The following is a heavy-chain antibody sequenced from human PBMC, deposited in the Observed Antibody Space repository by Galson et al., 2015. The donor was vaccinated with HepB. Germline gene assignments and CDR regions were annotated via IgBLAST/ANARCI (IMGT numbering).Heavy chain of an antibody. V-gene: IGHV1-69*13. Sequence: SVKVSCKASGGTFSSYAISWVRQAPGQGLEWMGGIIPIFGTANYAQKFQGRVTITADESTSTAYMELSSLRSEDTAVYYCARTIVVVTAIPIGALDYWGQGTLVTVSS. CDR1: GGTFSSYA. D-gene: IGHD2-21*02. J-gene: IGHJ4*02. CDR2: IIPIFGTA. CDR3: ARTIVVVTAIPIGALDY.